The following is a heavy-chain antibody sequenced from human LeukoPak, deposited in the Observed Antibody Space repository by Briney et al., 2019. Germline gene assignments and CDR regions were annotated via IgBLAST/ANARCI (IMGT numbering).Heavy chain of an antibody. CDR1: GFTFSGYA. Sequence: GGSLRLSCAASGFTFSGYAMSWVRQAPGKGLEWVSAISGSGGSTYYADSVKGRFTISRDNSKNTLYLQMNSLRAEDTAVYYCAMDYYDSSGYRIFDYWGQGTLVTVSS. CDR3: AMDYYDSSGYRIFDY. CDR2: ISGSGGST. D-gene: IGHD3-22*01. V-gene: IGHV3-23*01. J-gene: IGHJ4*02.